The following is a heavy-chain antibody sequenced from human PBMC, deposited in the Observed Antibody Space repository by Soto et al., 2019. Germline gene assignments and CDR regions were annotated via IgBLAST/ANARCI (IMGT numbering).Heavy chain of an antibody. D-gene: IGHD6-13*01. CDR1: GCIFSSYS. Sequence: VGSLRLSCAAAGCIFSSYSMNWVRQAPGKGLEWVSYISSSSSTIYYADSVKGRFTISRDNSKNTLYLQMNSLRAEDTAVYYCARDQLYSSSWSDYWGQGTLVTVSS. J-gene: IGHJ4*02. CDR2: ISSSSSTI. V-gene: IGHV3-48*01. CDR3: ARDQLYSSSWSDY.